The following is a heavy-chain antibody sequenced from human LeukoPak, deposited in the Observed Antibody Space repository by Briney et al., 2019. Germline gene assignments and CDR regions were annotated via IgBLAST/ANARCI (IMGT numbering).Heavy chain of an antibody. CDR2: ISYDGSNK. CDR1: GFTFSSYG. V-gene: IGHV3-30*03. J-gene: IGHJ4*02. Sequence: PGGSLRLSCAASGFTFSSYGMHWVRQAPGKGLEWVAVISYDGSNKYYADSVKGRFTISRDNSKNTLYLQMGSLRAEDMAVYYCASTFGGVAVRPFDYWGQGTLVTVSS. D-gene: IGHD2-15*01. CDR3: ASTFGGVAVRPFDY.